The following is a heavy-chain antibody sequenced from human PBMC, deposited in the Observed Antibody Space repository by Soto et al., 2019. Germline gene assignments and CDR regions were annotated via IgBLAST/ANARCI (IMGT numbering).Heavy chain of an antibody. D-gene: IGHD3-22*01. Sequence: QVQLVQSGAEVKKPGASVKVSCKASGYTFTTYYIQWVRQAPGQGLEWMGVISPSGGTTTYAQKFKGRVTITRDTSTSTVHMELSRLRSEDTAVYYCARQRSDRSGYNGGYNNYWGQGTLVTVSS. CDR1: GYTFTTYY. CDR2: ISPSGGTT. J-gene: IGHJ4*02. V-gene: IGHV1-46*01. CDR3: ARQRSDRSGYNGGYNNY.